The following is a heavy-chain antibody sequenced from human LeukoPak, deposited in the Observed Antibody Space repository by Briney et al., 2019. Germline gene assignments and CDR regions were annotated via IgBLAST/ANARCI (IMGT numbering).Heavy chain of an antibody. D-gene: IGHD3-22*01. V-gene: IGHV3-30*18. Sequence: GGSLRLSCAASGFILSSYGMHWVRQAPGKGLEWVAGISSDESEEFYVGSVKGRFITSRDSSKSMLYLQMNSLRIEDTAVYYCAKGGVSSAYHPVDYWGQRTLVTVSP. CDR1: GFILSSYG. CDR3: AKGGVSSAYHPVDY. J-gene: IGHJ4*02. CDR2: ISSDESEE.